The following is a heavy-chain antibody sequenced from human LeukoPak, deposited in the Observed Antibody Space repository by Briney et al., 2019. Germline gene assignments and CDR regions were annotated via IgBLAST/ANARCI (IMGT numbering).Heavy chain of an antibody. V-gene: IGHV1-46*01. CDR3: ARGSHDSSGYSSNAYSFDY. D-gene: IGHD3-22*01. CDR1: GYTFTSYY. CDR2: INPSDETT. Sequence: ASVKVSCKASGYTFTSYYMHWVRQAPGQGLEWMGVINPSDETTTYAQKFQGRVTMTRDTSTSTVYMELSSLTSQDTAVYYCARGSHDSSGYSSNAYSFDYSGQGTLVTVSS. J-gene: IGHJ4*02.